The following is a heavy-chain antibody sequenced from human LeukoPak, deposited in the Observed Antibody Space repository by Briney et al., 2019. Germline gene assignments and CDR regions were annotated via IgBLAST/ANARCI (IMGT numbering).Heavy chain of an antibody. D-gene: IGHD3-16*01. CDR3: ARGESSFDPPYNY. J-gene: IGHJ4*02. Sequence: ASVKVSFKASGYTFTSYYLHWVRQAPAQGLEWMGIINPSGGSTSYAQKVQGRVTMTRDRSTSTVYMDLSSLRSEDTAVYYCARGESSFDPPYNYWGQGTLVTVSS. V-gene: IGHV1-46*01. CDR2: INPSGGST. CDR1: GYTFTSYY.